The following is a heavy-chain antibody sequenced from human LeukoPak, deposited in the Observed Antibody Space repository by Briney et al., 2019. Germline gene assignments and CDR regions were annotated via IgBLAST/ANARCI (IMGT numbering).Heavy chain of an antibody. CDR3: AKDSLRTVPKASFDY. Sequence: PGGSLRLSCAASGFTVSSNYMSWVRQAPGKGLEWVSVIYSGGSTYYADSVKGRFTISRDNSKNTLFLQMNSLRAEDRAVYYCAKDSLRTVPKASFDYWGQGTLVTVSS. CDR1: GFTVSSNY. V-gene: IGHV3-66*01. D-gene: IGHD2-2*01. CDR2: IYSGGST. J-gene: IGHJ4*02.